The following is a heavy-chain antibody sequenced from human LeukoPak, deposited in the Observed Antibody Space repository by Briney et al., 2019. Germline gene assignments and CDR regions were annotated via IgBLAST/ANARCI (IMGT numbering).Heavy chain of an antibody. CDR1: GYTFTGYY. J-gene: IGHJ4*02. D-gene: IGHD3-10*01. V-gene: IGHV1-2*02. Sequence: ASVKVSCKASGYTFTGYYMHWVRQAPGQGLEWMGWINPNSGGTNYAQKFQGRVTMTRDTSISTAYMELSSLRSDDTAVYYCARDRLRWFGGLLFDYWGQGTLVTVSS. CDR3: ARDRLRWFGGLLFDY. CDR2: INPNSGGT.